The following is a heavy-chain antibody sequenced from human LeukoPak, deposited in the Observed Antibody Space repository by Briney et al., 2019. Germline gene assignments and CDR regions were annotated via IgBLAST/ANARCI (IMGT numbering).Heavy chain of an antibody. CDR1: GFTFSSYS. J-gene: IGHJ6*03. D-gene: IGHD1-26*01. Sequence: PGGSLRLSCAASGFTFSSYSMNWVRQAPGKGLEWVSYISSSSSTIYYADSVKGRFTISRDNAKNSLYLQMNSLRAEDTAVYYCARRSGSYHYYYYMDVWGKGTTVTVSS. CDR3: ARRSGSYHYYYYMDV. CDR2: ISSSSSTI. V-gene: IGHV3-48*01.